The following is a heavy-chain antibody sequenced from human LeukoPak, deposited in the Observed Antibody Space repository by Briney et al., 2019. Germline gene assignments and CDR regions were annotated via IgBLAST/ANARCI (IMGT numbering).Heavy chain of an antibody. V-gene: IGHV4-59*12. CDR1: GGSISSYY. CDR2: IYYSGST. J-gene: IGHJ4*02. Sequence: SETLSLTCTVSGGSISSYYWSWIRQPPGRGLEWIGYIYYSGSTYYNPSLKSRVTISVDTSKNQFSLKLSSVTAADTAVYYCARGHSSSFAYFDYWGQGTLVTVSS. D-gene: IGHD6-6*01. CDR3: ARGHSSSFAYFDY.